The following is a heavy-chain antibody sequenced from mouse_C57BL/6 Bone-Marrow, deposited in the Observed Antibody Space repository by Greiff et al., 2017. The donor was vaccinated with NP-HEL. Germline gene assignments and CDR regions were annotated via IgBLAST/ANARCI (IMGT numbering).Heavy chain of an antibody. CDR3: TTSITTVVGGYFDY. D-gene: IGHD1-1*01. Sequence: EVKLQESGAELVRPGASVKLSCTASGFNIQDDYMHWVEQRPEQGLEWIGWIDPENGDTEYASKFQGKATITADTSSNTAYLQLSSLTSEDTAVYYCTTSITTVVGGYFDYWGQGTTLTVSS. V-gene: IGHV14-4*01. CDR2: IDPENGDT. J-gene: IGHJ2*01. CDR1: GFNIQDDY.